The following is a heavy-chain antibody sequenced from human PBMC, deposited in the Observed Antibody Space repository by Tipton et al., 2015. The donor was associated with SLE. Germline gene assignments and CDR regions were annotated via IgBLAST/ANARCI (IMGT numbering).Heavy chain of an antibody. V-gene: IGHV4-38-2*02. Sequence: TLSLTCAVSGYSISSGYYWGWIRQPPGKGLEWIGSIYHSGSTYYNPSLKSRVTISVDTSKTQLSLKLSSVTAADTAVYYCARDLASFDYWGQGTLVTVSS. CDR2: IYHSGST. J-gene: IGHJ4*02. CDR1: GYSISSGYY. CDR3: ARDLASFDY.